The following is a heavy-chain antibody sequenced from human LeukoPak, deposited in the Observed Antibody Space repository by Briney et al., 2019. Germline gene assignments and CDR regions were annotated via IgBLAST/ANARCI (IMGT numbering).Heavy chain of an antibody. Sequence: ASVKVSCKASGYTFTSYYMHWVRQAPGQGLEWMGIINPSGGSTSYAQKFQGRVTMTRDMSTSTVYMELSSLRSEDTAVYYCARDTASGGNFLDDAFDIWGQGTMVTVSS. D-gene: IGHD4-23*01. CDR2: INPSGGST. CDR1: GYTFTSYY. CDR3: ARDTASGGNFLDDAFDI. V-gene: IGHV1-46*01. J-gene: IGHJ3*02.